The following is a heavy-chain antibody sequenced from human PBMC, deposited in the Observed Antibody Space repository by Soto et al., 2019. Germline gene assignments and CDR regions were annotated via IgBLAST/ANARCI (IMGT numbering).Heavy chain of an antibody. CDR3: ARNPRCGELDGMDV. D-gene: IGHD1-7*01. J-gene: IGHJ6*02. CDR1: GGSINTYY. V-gene: IGHV4-59*01. CDR2: IYYSGGT. Sequence: PSETLSLTCTVSGGSINTYYWTRIRQPPGKGLEWIGYIYYSGGTNYHPSLKSRVTISVDTSKNQFSLKLSSVTAADTAVYYCARNPRCGELDGMDVWGQGTTVTVSS.